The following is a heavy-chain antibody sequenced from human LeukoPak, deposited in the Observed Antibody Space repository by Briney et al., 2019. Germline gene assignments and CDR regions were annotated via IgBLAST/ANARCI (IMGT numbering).Heavy chain of an antibody. CDR1: GFTVSSNY. Sequence: GGSLRLSCAASGFTVSSNYMSWVRQAPGKGLEWVSVIYSGGSTYYADSVKGRFTISRDNSKNTLYLQMNSLRAEDTAVYYCARATDYYDSSGHYYTKDYWGRGTLVTVSS. J-gene: IGHJ4*02. V-gene: IGHV3-53*01. CDR3: ARATDYYDSSGHYYTKDY. CDR2: IYSGGST. D-gene: IGHD3-22*01.